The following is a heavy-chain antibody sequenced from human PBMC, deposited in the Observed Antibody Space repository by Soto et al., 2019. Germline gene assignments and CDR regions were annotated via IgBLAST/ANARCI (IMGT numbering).Heavy chain of an antibody. Sequence: QITLKESGPTLVKPTQTLTLTCTFSGFSLNTSGVGVGWIRQPPGKALEWLALISWDDDKRYSPSLKSRLTITKDTSKNQVFLTMTNMDPVDTATYYCAHIAEDYYYYGMDVWGQGTTVTVSS. CDR2: ISWDDDK. CDR3: AHIAEDYYYYGMDV. J-gene: IGHJ6*02. CDR1: GFSLNTSGVG. V-gene: IGHV2-5*02.